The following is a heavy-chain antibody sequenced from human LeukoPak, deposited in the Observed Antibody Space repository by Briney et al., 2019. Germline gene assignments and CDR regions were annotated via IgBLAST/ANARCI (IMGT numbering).Heavy chain of an antibody. CDR3: ARTNYDILTGYLYYFDY. D-gene: IGHD3-9*01. V-gene: IGHV1-3*02. J-gene: IGHJ4*02. Sequence: ASVKVSCKASGYTFTSYAMHWVRQAPGQRLEWMGWSNAGNGNTKYSQEFQGRVTITRDTSASTAYMELSSLRSEDMAVYYCARTNYDILTGYLYYFDYWGQGTLVTVSS. CDR1: GYTFTSYA. CDR2: SNAGNGNT.